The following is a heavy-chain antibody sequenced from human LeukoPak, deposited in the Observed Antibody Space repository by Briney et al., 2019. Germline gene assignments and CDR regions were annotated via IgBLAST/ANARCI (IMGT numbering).Heavy chain of an antibody. CDR1: GFTFDDYA. V-gene: IGHV3-9*01. D-gene: IGHD5-18*01. J-gene: IGHJ3*02. Sequence: GRSLRLSCAASGFTFDDYAMHWVRQAPGKGLEWVSGISWNSGSIGYADSVKGRFTISRDNAKNSLYLQMNSLRAEDTALYYCAKAGGGYSYSTTAAFDIWGQGTMVTVSS. CDR3: AKAGGGYSYSTTAAFDI. CDR2: ISWNSGSI.